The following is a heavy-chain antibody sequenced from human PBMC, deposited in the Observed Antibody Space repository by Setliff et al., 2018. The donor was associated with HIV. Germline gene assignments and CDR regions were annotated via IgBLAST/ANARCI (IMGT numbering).Heavy chain of an antibody. CDR3: ASSRPPDDSSGYLDH. CDR2: IKKDGSDK. V-gene: IGHV3-7*03. D-gene: IGHD3-22*01. CDR1: GFTFSNSW. Sequence: GGSLRLSCAASGFTFSNSWMTWVRQAPGKGLEWVANIKKDGSDKFYVDSVKGRFAISGDNAKSSLNLEMNSLRAEDTAIYYCASSRPPDDSSGYLDHWGQGTLVTVSS. J-gene: IGHJ4*01.